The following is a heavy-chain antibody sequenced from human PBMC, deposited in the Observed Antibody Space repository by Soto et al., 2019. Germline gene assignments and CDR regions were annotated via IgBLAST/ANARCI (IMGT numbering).Heavy chain of an antibody. CDR2: ITDTGGDA. D-gene: IGHD3-10*01. V-gene: IGHV3-23*01. CDR3: ARGSTDSYPGSRIFDF. CDR1: GLTFGSRA. J-gene: IGHJ4*02. Sequence: GGSLRLSCVASGLTFGSRAMSWVRQAPGEGLQWVSTITDTGGDAKYADSVRGRFVISRDNSKKTLYLQMTSLTAEDSAMYYCARGSTDSYPGSRIFDFWGRGTLVTVSS.